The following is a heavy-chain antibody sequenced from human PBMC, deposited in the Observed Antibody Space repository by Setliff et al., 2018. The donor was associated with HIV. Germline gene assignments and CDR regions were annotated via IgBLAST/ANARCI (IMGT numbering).Heavy chain of an antibody. J-gene: IGHJ4*02. D-gene: IGHD1-26*01. CDR3: ARGGFKWSGSYADY. Sequence: PSETLSLTCTVSGSSVTNNYWGWIRQPPGKGLEWLGEINHSGSTNYNPSLKSRVTISGDTSKNQFSLNLTSVTAADTAVYYCARGGFKWSGSYADYWGQGTMVTVSS. V-gene: IGHV4-34*01. CDR2: INHSGST. CDR1: GSSVTNNY.